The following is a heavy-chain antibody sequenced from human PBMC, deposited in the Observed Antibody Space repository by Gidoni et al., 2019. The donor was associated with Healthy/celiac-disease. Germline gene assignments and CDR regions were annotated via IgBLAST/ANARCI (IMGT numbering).Heavy chain of an antibody. D-gene: IGHD4-17*01. CDR3: ARAPDYGDYFDY. V-gene: IGHV3-74*01. CDR2: INSDGSST. CDR1: GFTFSSYW. Sequence: EVQLVESGGGLVQPGGSLRLSCAASGFTFSSYWMHWVRQAPGKGLVGVSRINSDGSSTSYADSVKGRFTISRDNAKNTLYLQMNSLRAEDTAVYYCARAPDYGDYFDYWGQGTLVTVSS. J-gene: IGHJ4*02.